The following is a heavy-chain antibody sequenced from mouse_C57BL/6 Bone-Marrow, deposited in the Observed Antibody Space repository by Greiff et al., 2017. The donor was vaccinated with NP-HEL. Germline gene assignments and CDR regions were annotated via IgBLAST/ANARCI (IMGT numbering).Heavy chain of an antibody. J-gene: IGHJ4*01. V-gene: IGHV1-63*01. CDR1: GYTFTNYW. Sequence: VQLQESGAELVRPGTSVKMSCKASGYTFTNYWIGWAKQRPGHGLEWIGDIYPGGGYTNYNEKFKGKATLTADKSSSTAYMQFSSLTSEDSAIYYCARGLRGAMDYWGQGTSVTVSS. CDR2: IYPGGGYT. CDR3: ARGLRGAMDY. D-gene: IGHD1-1*01.